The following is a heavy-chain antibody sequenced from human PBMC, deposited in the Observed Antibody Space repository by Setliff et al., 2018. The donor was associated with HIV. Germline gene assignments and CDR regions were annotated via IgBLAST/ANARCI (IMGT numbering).Heavy chain of an antibody. CDR2: IYYTGTT. Sequence: PSETLSLTCTVPGGSISNHFWSWIRQPPGKGLEWIGHIYYTGTTNYNTSLKSRVTISIDTSKSQFSLRLRSATAADTALYYCARHLESSGLHGRVFDRWGPGSLVTVSS. D-gene: IGHD6-19*01. V-gene: IGHV4-59*08. CDR3: ARHLESSGLHGRVFDR. CDR1: GGSISNHF. J-gene: IGHJ4*02.